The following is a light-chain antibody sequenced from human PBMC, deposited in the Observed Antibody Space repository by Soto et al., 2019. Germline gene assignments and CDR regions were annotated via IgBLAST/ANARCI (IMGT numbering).Light chain of an antibody. CDR1: SSDVGGYTY. V-gene: IGLV2-14*01. CDR3: SSYTTTNTRQIV. CDR2: DVS. J-gene: IGLJ1*01. Sequence: SVLTKPASVSGSPGQAITISCTGTSSDVGGYTYVSWYQQHPGKAPKFIIYDVSNRPSGVSNRFSGSKSGNTASLTISGLQAEDEADSYCSSYTTTNTRQIVFGTGTKVTV.